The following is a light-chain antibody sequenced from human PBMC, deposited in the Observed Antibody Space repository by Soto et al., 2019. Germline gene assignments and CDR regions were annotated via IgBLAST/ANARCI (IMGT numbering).Light chain of an antibody. J-gene: IGLJ2*01. V-gene: IGLV2-14*03. CDR2: EVR. CDR3: SSYSNTASLVV. CDR1: SSDVGGYAY. Sequence: QSVLTQPASVSGSLGQSITISCTGTSSDVGGYAYVSWYQQHPGKAPKLMIYEVRNRPSGVSDRFSGSKSGNTASLTISGLQAEDEADYYCSSYSNTASLVVFGGGTKLTVL.